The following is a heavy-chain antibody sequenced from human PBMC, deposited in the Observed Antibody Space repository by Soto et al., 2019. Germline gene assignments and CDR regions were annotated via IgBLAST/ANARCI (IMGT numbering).Heavy chain of an antibody. CDR1: GGTFSSYA. D-gene: IGHD3-22*01. V-gene: IGHV1-69*13. CDR2: IIPIFGTA. J-gene: IGHJ5*02. Sequence: ASVKVSCKASGGTFSSYAISWVRQAPGQGLEWMGGIIPIFGTANYAQKFQGRVTITADESTSTAYMELSSLRSEDTAVYYCARGYYDSSGYSDFDPWGQGTLVTVSS. CDR3: ARGYYDSSGYSDFDP.